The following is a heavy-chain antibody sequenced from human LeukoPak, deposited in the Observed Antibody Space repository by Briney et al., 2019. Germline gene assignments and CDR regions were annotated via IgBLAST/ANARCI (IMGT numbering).Heavy chain of an antibody. CDR2: INPNSGGT. CDR1: GYTFTGYY. Sequence: ASVKVSCKASGYTFTGYYVHWVRQAPGQGLEWMGWINPNSGGTNYAQKFQGRATMTRDTSISTAYMELSRLRSDDTAVYYCARAATAYPAGIWGQGTPVTVSS. D-gene: IGHD6-13*01. CDR3: ARAATAYPAGI. J-gene: IGHJ4*02. V-gene: IGHV1-2*02.